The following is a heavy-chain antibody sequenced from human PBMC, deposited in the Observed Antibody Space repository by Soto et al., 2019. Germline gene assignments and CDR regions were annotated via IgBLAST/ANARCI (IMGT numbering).Heavy chain of an antibody. CDR2: ISAYLGNT. Sequence: ASVKVSCKASGYTFTSYAMHWVRQAPGQRLEWMGRISAYLGNTKYAQKLQGRVTITTDKSTSTAYMELSSLRAEDTAVYYCARDQLYYNDISGRPLNAFDVWGQGTMVTVSS. V-gene: IGHV1-3*01. CDR1: GYTFTSYA. J-gene: IGHJ3*01. D-gene: IGHD3-22*01. CDR3: ARDQLYYNDISGRPLNAFDV.